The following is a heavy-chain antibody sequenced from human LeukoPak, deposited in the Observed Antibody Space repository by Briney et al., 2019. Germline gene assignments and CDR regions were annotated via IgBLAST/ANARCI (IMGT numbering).Heavy chain of an antibody. J-gene: IGHJ4*02. D-gene: IGHD2-15*01. CDR3: VRGWFGPDY. V-gene: IGHV3-74*01. CDR2: IDNDGSST. Sequence: PGGSLRLSCAASGFTFSGNWMHWVRQAPGKGLEWISRIDNDGSSTVYADFAEGRFTISRENAENTLYLQMSSLRVGDTAVYYCVRGWFGPDYWGQGTLVTVSS. CDR1: GFTFSGNW.